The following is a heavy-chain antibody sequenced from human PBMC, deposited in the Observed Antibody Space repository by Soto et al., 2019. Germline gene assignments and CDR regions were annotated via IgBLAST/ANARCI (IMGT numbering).Heavy chain of an antibody. V-gene: IGHV1-2*04. CDR3: ARGAGYSYGYEYNWFDP. Sequence: ASVKVSCKDSGYTFTSYGIRWVRQAPGQGLEWMGWINPNSGGTNYAQKFQGWVTMTRDTSISTAYMELSRLRSDDTAVYYCARGAGYSYGYEYNWFDPWGQGTLVTVSS. D-gene: IGHD5-18*01. CDR1: GYTFTSYG. CDR2: INPNSGGT. J-gene: IGHJ5*02.